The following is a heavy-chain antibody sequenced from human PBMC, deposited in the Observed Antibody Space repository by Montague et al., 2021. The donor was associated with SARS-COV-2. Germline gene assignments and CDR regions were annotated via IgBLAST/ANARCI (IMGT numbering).Heavy chain of an antibody. CDR2: IHYSGSN. V-gene: IGHV4-59*01. CDR1: GGSIGSYY. CDR3: ARSLDPSGTYYLPY. Sequence: SETLSLTCSVYGGSIGSYYWSWLRQPPGKGLEWIGHIHYSGSNTYRPSFKSRVTISIDTPKNQFSLKLSSVTAADTAVYYCARSLDPSGTYYLPYWGQGTLVTVSS. D-gene: IGHD3-10*01. J-gene: IGHJ4*02.